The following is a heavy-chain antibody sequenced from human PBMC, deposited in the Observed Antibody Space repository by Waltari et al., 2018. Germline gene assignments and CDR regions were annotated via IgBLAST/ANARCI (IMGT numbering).Heavy chain of an antibody. CDR1: GYTFTSYA. CDR3: ARGYCSGGSCHHYGMDV. V-gene: IGHV1-3*01. Sequence: QVQLVQSGAEVKKPGASVKVSCKASGYTFTSYAMPWVRQAPGQRLEWMGWINAGNGNTKYSQKFQGRVTITRDTSASTAYMELSSLRSEDTAVYYCARGYCSGGSCHHYGMDVWGQGTTVTVSS. D-gene: IGHD2-15*01. CDR2: INAGNGNT. J-gene: IGHJ6*02.